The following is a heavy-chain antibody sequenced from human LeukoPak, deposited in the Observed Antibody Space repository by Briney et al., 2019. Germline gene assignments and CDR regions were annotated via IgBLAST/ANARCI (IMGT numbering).Heavy chain of an antibody. V-gene: IGHV1-2*02. CDR1: GYTFSGYY. J-gene: IGHJ3*01. Sequence: GASVNVSCKSSGYTFSGYYIYWVRQAPGQGLEWMGWINPSSGATRYAQKFQDRVTMSSDTSITTAYMDLSRLRSDDTAVYYCTKDQGIAVAGTDWGQGTMVTVSS. CDR2: INPSSGAT. CDR3: TKDQGIAVAGTD. D-gene: IGHD6-19*01.